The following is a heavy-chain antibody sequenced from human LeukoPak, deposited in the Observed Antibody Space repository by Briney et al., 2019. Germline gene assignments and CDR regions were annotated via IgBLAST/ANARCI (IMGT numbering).Heavy chain of an antibody. CDR3: ATEGSSSSPYWYFDL. J-gene: IGHJ2*01. Sequence: ASVKVSCKASGYTFTSYGINWVRQAPGQGLEWMGWISAYNGNTNYAQKLQGRVTMTTDTSTSTAYMELRSLRSDDTAVYYCATEGSSSSPYWYFDLWGRGTLVTVSS. V-gene: IGHV1-18*01. D-gene: IGHD6-6*01. CDR2: ISAYNGNT. CDR1: GYTFTSYG.